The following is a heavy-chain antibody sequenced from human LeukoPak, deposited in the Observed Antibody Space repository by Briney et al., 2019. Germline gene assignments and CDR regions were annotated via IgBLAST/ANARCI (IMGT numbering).Heavy chain of an antibody. J-gene: IGHJ4*02. Sequence: GGSLRLSCVASGFTLRSYVMNWVRQTPGKGLEWVSSIRGSGDSTLYADSVKCRFSISRDNSKNTLYLQVNGLRTEDTAVYYCAKDGLLNCRGDCYIFDYWGQGTVVTVSS. CDR1: GFTLRSYV. D-gene: IGHD2-21*02. CDR2: IRGSGDST. CDR3: AKDGLLNCRGDCYIFDY. V-gene: IGHV3-23*01.